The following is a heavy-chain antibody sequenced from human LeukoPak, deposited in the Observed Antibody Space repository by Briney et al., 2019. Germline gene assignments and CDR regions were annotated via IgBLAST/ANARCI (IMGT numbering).Heavy chain of an antibody. CDR2: TYYRSKWYN. J-gene: IGHJ4*02. V-gene: IGHV6-1*01. CDR3: ARETPLNMIPEGFDH. Sequence: SQTLSLTCAISGDSVSSNSAAWNWIRQSPSRGLEWLGRTYYRSKWYNDYAVSVKGRITINPDTSKNQFSLQLNSVTPEDTAVYYCARETPLNMIPEGFDHWGQGTLVTVSS. D-gene: IGHD3-22*01. CDR1: GDSVSSNSAA.